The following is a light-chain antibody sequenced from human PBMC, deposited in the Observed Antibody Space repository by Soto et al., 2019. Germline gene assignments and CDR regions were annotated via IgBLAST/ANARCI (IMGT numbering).Light chain of an antibody. CDR1: TSDIGTYNL. V-gene: IGLV2-14*02. CDR3: CSYTSRNTLDYV. CDR2: ETS. Sequence: QSALTQPASVSGSPGQSITFSCAGNTSDIGTYNLVSWYQQYPGKAPKLLIYETSNRPSGVSDRFSGSKSGNTASLTISDLQTEDEAHYQCCSYTSRNTLDYVFGTGTKLTVL. J-gene: IGLJ1*01.